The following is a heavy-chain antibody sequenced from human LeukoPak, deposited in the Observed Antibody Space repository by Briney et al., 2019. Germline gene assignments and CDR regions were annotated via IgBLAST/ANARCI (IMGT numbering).Heavy chain of an antibody. CDR1: GFTVSSNY. CDR3: ARTHYGSGADY. CDR2: IYSGGTT. J-gene: IGHJ4*02. Sequence: PGGSLRLSCAASGFTVSSNYMSWVRQAPGKGLEWVSVIYSGGTTYYADSVKGRFTISRDNSKNTLYIQMNSLRAEDTAVYYCARTHYGSGADYWGQGTLVTVSS. V-gene: IGHV3-53*01. D-gene: IGHD3-10*01.